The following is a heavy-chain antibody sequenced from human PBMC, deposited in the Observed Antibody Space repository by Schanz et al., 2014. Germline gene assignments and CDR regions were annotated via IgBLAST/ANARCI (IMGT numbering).Heavy chain of an antibody. Sequence: QVQLVESGGGVVQPGRSLRLSCAASGFNFSNYDIHWVRQAPGKGLGWVALIWYDGSNEYYADSVKGRFTISRDNPKKTLYLQMNSLRAEDTAVYYCARDHQWLARYYMDVWGKGTTVTVSS. J-gene: IGHJ6*03. CDR2: IWYDGSNE. D-gene: IGHD6-19*01. V-gene: IGHV3-33*08. CDR3: ARDHQWLARYYMDV. CDR1: GFNFSNYD.